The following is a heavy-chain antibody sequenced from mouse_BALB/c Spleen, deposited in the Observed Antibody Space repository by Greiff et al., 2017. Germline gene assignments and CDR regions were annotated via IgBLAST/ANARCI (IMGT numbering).Heavy chain of an antibody. CDR3: ARQRDYYYGSSYGNAMDY. CDR2: ISSGGSYT. Sequence: EVMLVESGGDLVKPGGSLKLSCAASGFTFSSYGMSWVRQTPDKRLEWVATISSGGSYTYYPDSVKGRFTISRDNAKNTLYLQMSSLKSEDTAMYYCARQRDYYYGSSYGNAMDYWGQGTSVTVSS. CDR1: GFTFSSYG. J-gene: IGHJ4*01. V-gene: IGHV5-6*02. D-gene: IGHD1-1*01.